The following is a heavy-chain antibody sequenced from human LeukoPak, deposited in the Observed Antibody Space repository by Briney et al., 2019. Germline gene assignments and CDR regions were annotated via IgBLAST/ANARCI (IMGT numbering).Heavy chain of an antibody. Sequence: GGSLRLSCAASGFTLSSYAMSWVRQAPGKGLEWVANIKQDGSEKYYVDSVKGRFTISRDNAKNSLYLQMNSLRAEDTAVYYCARDAAGFDYWGQGTLVTVSS. CDR3: ARDAAGFDY. CDR2: IKQDGSEK. J-gene: IGHJ4*02. V-gene: IGHV3-7*01. CDR1: GFTLSSYA. D-gene: IGHD6-25*01.